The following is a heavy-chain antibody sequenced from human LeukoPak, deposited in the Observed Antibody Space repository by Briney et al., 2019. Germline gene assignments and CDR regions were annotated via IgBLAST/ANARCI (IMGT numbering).Heavy chain of an antibody. J-gene: IGHJ6*02. V-gene: IGHV1-2*02. CDR1: GYTFTGYY. CDR2: INPNSGGT. CDR3: ARDYTSCYWRYYYGMDV. Sequence: ASVKVSCKASGYTFTGYYMHWVRQAPGQGLEWMGWINPNSGGTNYAQKFQGRVTMTRDTSISTAYMELSRLRSDDTAVYYCARDYTSCYWRYYYGMDVWGQGTTVTVSS. D-gene: IGHD2-2*01.